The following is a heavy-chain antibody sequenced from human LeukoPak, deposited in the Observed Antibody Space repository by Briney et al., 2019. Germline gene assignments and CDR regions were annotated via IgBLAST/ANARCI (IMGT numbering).Heavy chain of an antibody. CDR1: GYSISSGYY. Sequence: SETLSLTCAVSGYSISSGYYWGWIRQPPGKGLEWIGSIYHSGSTYYNPSLKSRVTISVDTSKNQFSLKLSSVTAADTAVYYCASLVLRFLEWLPRSYYYVDVWGKGTTVTVSS. CDR2: IYHSGST. V-gene: IGHV4-38-2*01. CDR3: ASLVLRFLEWLPRSYYYVDV. J-gene: IGHJ6*03. D-gene: IGHD3-3*01.